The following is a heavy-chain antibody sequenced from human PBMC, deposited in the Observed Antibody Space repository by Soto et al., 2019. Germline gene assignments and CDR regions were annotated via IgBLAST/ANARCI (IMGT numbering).Heavy chain of an antibody. CDR3: ARSGRGIVVVPAAIGDAFDI. CDR1: GGSVSRSRYD. J-gene: IGHJ3*02. Sequence: SCTVGGGSVSRSRYDGGWKRKPPGKGLEWIGSIYYSGSTYYNPSLKSRVTISVDTSKNQFSLKLSSVTAADTAVYYCARSGRGIVVVPAAIGDAFDIWGQGTMVTVSS. CDR2: IYYSGST. D-gene: IGHD2-2*02. V-gene: IGHV4-39*01.